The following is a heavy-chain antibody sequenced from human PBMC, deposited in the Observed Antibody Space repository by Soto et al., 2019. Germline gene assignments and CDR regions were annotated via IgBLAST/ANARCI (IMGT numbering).Heavy chain of an antibody. CDR2: IITSFGTP. V-gene: IGHV1-69*01. CDR3: ARGSSSTVGPTGWFDP. Sequence: QVQLVQSGDEVKKPGSSVKVSCKASGGSFSSYAFSWVRQAPGQGLEWMGGIITSFGTPNYAQRFKGRVTSSADESTTTVYMDLRRLRSEDTAVYYCARGSSSTVGPTGWFDPWGQGTLVTVSS. CDR1: GGSFSSYA. J-gene: IGHJ5*02. D-gene: IGHD1-26*01.